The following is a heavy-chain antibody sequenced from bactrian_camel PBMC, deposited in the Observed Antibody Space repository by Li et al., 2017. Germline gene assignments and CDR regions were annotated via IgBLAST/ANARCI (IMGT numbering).Heavy chain of an antibody. CDR2: IATGSGNT. D-gene: IGHD5*01. CDR3: AADVVLCLYGLGTADRIDY. J-gene: IGHJ4*01. CDR1: GFTFSSSW. Sequence: HVQLVESGGGLVQPGGSLRLSCVGSGFTFSSSWMYWVRQAPGKGLEWVARIATGSGNTYYADSVKGRFTISQDNAKNTVYQQMNSLKPEDAAMYYCAADVVLCLYGLGTADRIDYWGQGTQVTVS. V-gene: IGHV3S1*01.